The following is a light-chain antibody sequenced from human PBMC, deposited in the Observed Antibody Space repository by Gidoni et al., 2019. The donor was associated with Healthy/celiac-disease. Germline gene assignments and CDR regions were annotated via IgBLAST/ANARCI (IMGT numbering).Light chain of an antibody. J-gene: IGLJ2*01. CDR1: SSDVGGYNY. CDR3: SSYTSSSTLEV. V-gene: IGLV2-14*01. CDR2: EVS. Sequence: QSALTQPASVSGSPGQSITISCTGTSSDVGGYNYVSWYQQHPGKAPKLMIYEVSNRPSGVPDRFSGSKFGNTASLTISGLQAEDEADYYCSSYTSSSTLEVFGGGTKLTVL.